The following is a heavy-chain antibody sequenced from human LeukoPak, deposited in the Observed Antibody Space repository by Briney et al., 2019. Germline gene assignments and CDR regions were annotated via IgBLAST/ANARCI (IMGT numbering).Heavy chain of an antibody. D-gene: IGHD4-23*01. J-gene: IGHJ4*02. Sequence: GGSLRLSCTASGFTFSSYAMHWVRQAPGKGLEYVSTISSNGGSTYYANCVKGRFTISRDNSKNTLYLQMGSLRAEDMAVYDCARLRGGNSDYWGQGTLVTVSS. V-gene: IGHV3-64*01. CDR2: ISSNGGST. CDR1: GFTFSSYA. CDR3: ARLRGGNSDY.